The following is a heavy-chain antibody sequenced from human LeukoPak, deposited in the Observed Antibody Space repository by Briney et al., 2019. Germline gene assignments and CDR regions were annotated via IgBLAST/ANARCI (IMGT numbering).Heavy chain of an antibody. CDR1: GFTFSSYS. Sequence: GGSLRLSCAASGFTFSSYSMNWVRQAPGKGLEGVSSISSSSSYIDYADSVKGRFTISRDNAKNSLYLQMNSLRDEDTAVYYCARASSGWYGSFDYWGQGTLVTVSS. J-gene: IGHJ4*02. CDR2: ISSSSSYI. CDR3: ARASSGWYGSFDY. D-gene: IGHD6-19*01. V-gene: IGHV3-21*01.